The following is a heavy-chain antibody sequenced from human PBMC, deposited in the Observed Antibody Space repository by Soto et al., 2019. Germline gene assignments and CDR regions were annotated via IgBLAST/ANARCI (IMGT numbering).Heavy chain of an antibody. D-gene: IGHD5-12*01. CDR2: IYYSGST. V-gene: IGHV4-59*01. CDR1: GGSISSYY. CDR3: ARARGWLHRDYYYYYYGMDV. J-gene: IGHJ6*02. Sequence: SETLSLTCTVSGGSISSYYWSWIRQPPGKGLEWIGYIYYSGSTNYNPSLKSRVTISVDTSKNQFSLKLGSVTAADTAVYYCARARGWLHRDYYYYYYGMDVWGQGTTVTVSS.